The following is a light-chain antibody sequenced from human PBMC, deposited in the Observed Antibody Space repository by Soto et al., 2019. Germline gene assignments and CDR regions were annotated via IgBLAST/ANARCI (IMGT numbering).Light chain of an antibody. J-gene: IGKJ4*01. V-gene: IGKV1-9*01. CDR2: AAS. CDR1: QSISSY. Sequence: DVQMTQSPSTQSASVRARVSITCRASQSISSYLAWYQQKPGKAPKLLIYAASTLQSGVPSRFSGSGSGTDFTLTISSLQPEDFATYYCQQLESSPSTFGGGTKVDIK. CDR3: QQLESSPST.